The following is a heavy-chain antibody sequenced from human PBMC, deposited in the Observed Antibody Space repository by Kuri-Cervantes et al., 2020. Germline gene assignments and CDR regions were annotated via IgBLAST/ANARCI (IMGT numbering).Heavy chain of an antibody. D-gene: IGHD3-22*01. CDR1: GFTFSSYA. CDR2: ISYDGTNK. J-gene: IGHJ6*03. V-gene: IGHV3-30-3*01. CDR3: TTVVYSSGYYYYYYYYMDV. Sequence: GESLKISCAASGFTFSSYAMHWVRQAPGKGLEWVAVISYDGTNKYYADSVKGRFTISRDNSKNTLYLQMNSLRAEDTAVYYCTTVVYSSGYYYYYYYYMDVWGKGTTVTVSS.